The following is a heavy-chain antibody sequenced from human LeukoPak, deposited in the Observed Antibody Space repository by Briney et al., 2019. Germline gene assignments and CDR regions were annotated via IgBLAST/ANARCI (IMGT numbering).Heavy chain of an antibody. Sequence: GRSLRLSCAASGFTFSSYAMHWVRQAPGKGLEWGAVISYDGSNKYYADSVKGRFTISRDNSKNTLYLQMNSLRAEDTAVYYCARDRSPERRYIDYWGQGTLVTVSS. J-gene: IGHJ4*02. V-gene: IGHV3-30*04. CDR3: ARDRSPERRYIDY. CDR2: ISYDGSNK. CDR1: GFTFSSYA. D-gene: IGHD1-14*01.